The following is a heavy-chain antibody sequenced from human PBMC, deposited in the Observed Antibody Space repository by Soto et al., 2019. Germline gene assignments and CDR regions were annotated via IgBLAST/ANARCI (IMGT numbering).Heavy chain of an antibody. CDR1: GGSFSGYY. D-gene: IGHD5-12*01. V-gene: IGHV4-34*01. CDR2: INHSGST. Sequence: SETLSLTCAVYGGSFSGYYWSWIRQPPGKGLEWIGEINHSGSTNYNPSLKSRVTISVDTSKNQFSLKLSSVTAADTAVYYCARLPRGYSGYGPRYFDYWGQGTLVTVSS. J-gene: IGHJ4*02. CDR3: ARLPRGYSGYGPRYFDY.